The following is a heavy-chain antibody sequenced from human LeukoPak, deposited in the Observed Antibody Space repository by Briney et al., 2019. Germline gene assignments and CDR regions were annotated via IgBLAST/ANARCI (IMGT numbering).Heavy chain of an antibody. D-gene: IGHD2-15*01. CDR2: IYYSGST. J-gene: IGHJ4*02. CDR3: AKGGYCSGGSCYARFDY. V-gene: IGHV4-61*01. CDR1: GGSVSSGSYY. Sequence: SETLSLTCTVSGGSVSSGSYYWSWIRQPPGKGLGWIGYIYYSGSTNYNPSLKSRVTISVDTSKNQFSLKLSSVTAADTAVYYCAKGGYCSGGSCYARFDYWGQGTLVTVSS.